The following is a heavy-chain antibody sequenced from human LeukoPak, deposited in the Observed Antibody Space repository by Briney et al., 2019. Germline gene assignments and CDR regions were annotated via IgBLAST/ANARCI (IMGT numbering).Heavy chain of an antibody. CDR3: ATSGYDGGIDY. CDR1: GGSISSSSYY. J-gene: IGHJ4*02. V-gene: IGHV4-39*01. CDR2: IYYSGST. D-gene: IGHD5-12*01. Sequence: PSETLSLTCTVSGGSISSSSYYWGWIRQPPGKGLEWIGSIYYSGSTYYNPSLKSRVTISVDTSKNQFSLKLSSVTAADTARYYCATSGYDGGIDYWGQGTLVTVSS.